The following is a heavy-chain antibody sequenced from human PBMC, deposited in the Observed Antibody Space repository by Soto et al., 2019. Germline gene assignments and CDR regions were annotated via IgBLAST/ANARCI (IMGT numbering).Heavy chain of an antibody. V-gene: IGHV4-4*02. CDR2: IYHSGGT. CDR3: ARGEYCSSTSCYDYYYYMDV. CDR1: SGSISSSNW. Sequence: SETLSLTCAVSSGSISSSNWWSWVRQPPGKGLEWIGEIYHSGGTNYNPSLKSRVTISVDKSKNQFSLKLSSVTAADTAVYYCARGEYCSSTSCYDYYYYMDVWGKGTTVTVSS. J-gene: IGHJ6*03. D-gene: IGHD2-2*01.